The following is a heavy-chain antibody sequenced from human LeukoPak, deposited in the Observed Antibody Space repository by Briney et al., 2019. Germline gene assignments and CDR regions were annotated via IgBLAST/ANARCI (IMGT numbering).Heavy chain of an antibody. CDR3: ARVVYSGYDFRGAMDV. Sequence: PSETLSLTCTTSGGSISSYYWSWIRQPPGKGLEWIGYIYYPGSTNHNPSLKSRVTISVDTSKNQFSLKLSSVTAADTAVYYCARVVYSGYDFRGAMDVWGKGTTVTVSS. CDR1: GGSISSYY. V-gene: IGHV4-59*01. J-gene: IGHJ6*03. CDR2: IYYPGST. D-gene: IGHD5-12*01.